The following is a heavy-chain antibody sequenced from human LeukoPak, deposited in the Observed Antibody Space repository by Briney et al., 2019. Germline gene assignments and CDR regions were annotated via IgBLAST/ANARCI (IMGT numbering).Heavy chain of an antibody. CDR3: ARAAAGLHGAFDI. D-gene: IGHD2-15*01. J-gene: IGHJ3*02. CDR2: IIPILGIA. Sequence: SVKVSCKASGGTFSSYAISWVRQAPGQGLEWMGRIIPILGIANYAQKFQGRVTITADKSTSTAYMELSSLRSEDTAVYYCARAAAGLHGAFDIWGQGTMVTVSS. CDR1: GGTFSSYA. V-gene: IGHV1-69*04.